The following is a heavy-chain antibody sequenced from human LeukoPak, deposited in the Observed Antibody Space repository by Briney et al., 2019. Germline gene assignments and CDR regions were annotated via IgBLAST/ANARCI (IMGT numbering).Heavy chain of an antibody. V-gene: IGHV3-23*01. J-gene: IGHJ3*02. CDR3: AKDKGQGYETSGYYYWGLDFDI. CDR2: MSSSDDGR. CDR1: GFSFSSYA. D-gene: IGHD3-22*01. Sequence: GGSLRLSCATSGFSFSSYAMSWVRQAPGRGLEWVSAMSSSDDGRYYAASVRGRFTISRDMSKNSLVLQMNNLRAEDTAVYYCAKDKGQGYETSGYYYWGLDFDIWGQGTLVTVSS.